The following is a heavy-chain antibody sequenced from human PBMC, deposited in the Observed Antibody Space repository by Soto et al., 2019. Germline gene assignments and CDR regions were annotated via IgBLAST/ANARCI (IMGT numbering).Heavy chain of an antibody. J-gene: IGHJ4*02. CDR1: GFTFGNYW. Sequence: GGSLRLSCAASGFTFGNYWMHWVRQAPGKGLVWVSRISDYGRINYADSVKDRFIISRDDARSELYLQLNDLRVEDTAVYYCARPPGYISDWYYFDLWGQGTQVTVSS. D-gene: IGHD3-9*01. CDR2: ISDYGRI. V-gene: IGHV3-74*01. CDR3: ARPPGYISDWYYFDL.